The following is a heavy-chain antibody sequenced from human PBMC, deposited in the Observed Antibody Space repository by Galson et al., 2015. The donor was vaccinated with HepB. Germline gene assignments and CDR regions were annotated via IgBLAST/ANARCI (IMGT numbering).Heavy chain of an antibody. Sequence: SLRLSCAASGFTFSSYAMHWVRQAPGKGLEWVAVISYDGSNKYYADSVKGRFTISRDNSKNTLYLQMNSLRAEDTAVYYCARGGYYDFWSGYQNYYFDYWGQGTLVTVSS. V-gene: IGHV3-30-3*01. CDR1: GFTFSSYA. CDR2: ISYDGSNK. D-gene: IGHD3-3*01. J-gene: IGHJ4*02. CDR3: ARGGYYDFWSGYQNYYFDY.